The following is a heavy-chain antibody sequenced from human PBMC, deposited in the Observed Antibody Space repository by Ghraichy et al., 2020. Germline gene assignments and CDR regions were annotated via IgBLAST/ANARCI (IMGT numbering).Heavy chain of an antibody. D-gene: IGHD3-10*01. V-gene: IGHV3-53*01. J-gene: IGHJ4*02. CDR3: ARERSF. CDR1: GFTVTSNY. CDR2: IYSGGST. Sequence: GGSPRLSCAASGFTVTSNYMTWVRQAPGKGLEWVSVIYSGGSTYYADSVKGRFTISTDESKNTLYLQMNSLRAEDTAVYYCARERSFWGQGTLVTVSS.